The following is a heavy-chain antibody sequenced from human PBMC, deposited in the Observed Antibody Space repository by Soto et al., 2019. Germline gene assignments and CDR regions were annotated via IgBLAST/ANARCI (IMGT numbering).Heavy chain of an antibody. CDR2: VYSSGRT. J-gene: IGHJ4*02. CDR3: ARREDTFDF. CDR1: GVSIINNY. V-gene: IGHV4-4*07. Sequence: SETLSLTCAVSGVSIINNYWTWIRQPAGKGLEWLGRVYSSGRTTYNPSLKSRLTMSVDTSENQFSLHLSSVTAADTAVYYCARREDTFDFWGQGMLVTVSS.